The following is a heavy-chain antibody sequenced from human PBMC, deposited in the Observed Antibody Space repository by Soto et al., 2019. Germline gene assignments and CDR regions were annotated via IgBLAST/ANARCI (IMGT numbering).Heavy chain of an antibody. V-gene: IGHV4-34*01. J-gene: IGHJ4*02. CDR3: ARASPRWLQFGSTNPLPGSPRKKKQTKDY. CDR2: INHSGST. D-gene: IGHD5-12*01. CDR1: GGSFSGYY. Sequence: QVQLQQWGAGLLKPSETLSLTCAVYGGSFSGYYWSWIRQPPGKGLEWIGEINHSGSTNYNPSLKSRVTISVDTSKNQFSLKLSSVTAADTAVYYCARASPRWLQFGSTNPLPGSPRKKKQTKDYWGQGTLVTVSS.